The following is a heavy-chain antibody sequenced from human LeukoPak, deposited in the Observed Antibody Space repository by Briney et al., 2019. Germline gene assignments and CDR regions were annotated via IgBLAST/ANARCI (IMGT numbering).Heavy chain of an antibody. Sequence: SVKVSCKASGGTFSSYAISWVRQAPGQGLEWMGEIIPIFGTANYAQKFQGRVTITADKSTSTAYMELSSLRSEDTAVYYCARTYYDILTGYYRYYYYYGMDVWGKGTTVTVSS. J-gene: IGHJ6*04. D-gene: IGHD3-9*01. CDR3: ARTYYDILTGYYRYYYYYGMDV. CDR1: GGTFSSYA. CDR2: IIPIFGTA. V-gene: IGHV1-69*06.